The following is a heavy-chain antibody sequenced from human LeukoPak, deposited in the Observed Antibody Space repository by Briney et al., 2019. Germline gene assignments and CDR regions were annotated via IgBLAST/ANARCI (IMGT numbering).Heavy chain of an antibody. J-gene: IGHJ4*02. V-gene: IGHV4-4*02. CDR2: IYHSGNT. D-gene: IGHD3-10*01. CDR3: ARRRNYYGSGSQLDY. CDR1: GGSISSNNW. Sequence: PSETLSLTCAVSGGSISSNNWWTWVRQPPGKKLEWIGEIYHSGNTYYNPSLKSRVTMSVDTSKNQFSLRLSSVTAADTAVYYCARRRNYYGSGSQLDYWGQGTLVTVSS.